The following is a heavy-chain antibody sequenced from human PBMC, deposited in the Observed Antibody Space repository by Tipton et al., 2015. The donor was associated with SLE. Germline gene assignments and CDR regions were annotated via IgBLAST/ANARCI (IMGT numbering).Heavy chain of an antibody. CDR3: VKDGRYSCGRNYFYYMDV. CDR1: GFTFDEYA. V-gene: IGHV3-9*01. CDR2: ISWKSGNI. D-gene: IGHD5-18*01. J-gene: IGHJ6*03. Sequence: SLRLSCAASGFTFDEYAMHWVRRAPGKGLEWVSGISWKSGNIGYADSVKGRFTMSRDNAQNSLYLQMDSLRAEDTALYYCVKDGRYSCGRNYFYYMDVWGKGTTVSVSS.